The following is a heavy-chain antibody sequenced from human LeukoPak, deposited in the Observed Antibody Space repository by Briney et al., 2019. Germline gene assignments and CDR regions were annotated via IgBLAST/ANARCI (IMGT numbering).Heavy chain of an antibody. CDR2: INHSRST. CDR1: GGSFSGYY. J-gene: IGHJ5*02. V-gene: IGHV4-34*01. CDR3: ARSYDFWRKYNNWFDP. Sequence: PSETLSLTCAVYGGSFSGYYWSWIRQPPGKGLEWIGEINHSRSTNYNPSLKSRVTISVDTSKNQFSLKLSSVTAADTAVYYCARSYDFWRKYNNWFDPWGQGTLVTVSS. D-gene: IGHD3-3*01.